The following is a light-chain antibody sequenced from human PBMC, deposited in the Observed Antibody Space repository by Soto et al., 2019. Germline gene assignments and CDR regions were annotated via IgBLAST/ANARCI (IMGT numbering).Light chain of an antibody. CDR3: LQDYNYPWT. CDR1: QGIRND. J-gene: IGKJ1*01. Sequence: AIPMTQSPSSLSASVGDRVTITCRASQGIRNDLGWYQQKPGKAPKLLIYSASTLQSGVPSRFSGSGSGTDFTLTISSLQPEDFATYYCLQDYNYPWTFGQGTKVEIK. V-gene: IGKV1-6*01. CDR2: SAS.